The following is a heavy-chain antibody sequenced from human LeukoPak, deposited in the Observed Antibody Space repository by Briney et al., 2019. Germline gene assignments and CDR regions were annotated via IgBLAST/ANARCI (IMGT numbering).Heavy chain of an antibody. CDR1: GFTFSSYG. CDR2: VWYDGSNR. Sequence: GGSLRLSCAASGFTFSSYGMNWVRQAPGKGLEWVAVVWYDGSNRYYADSVKGRFTISRDNSKNTLYLQMNSLRAEDTAVYYCASAREPVGATVTDLDYWGQGTLVTVSS. J-gene: IGHJ4*02. V-gene: IGHV3-33*01. D-gene: IGHD4-17*01. CDR3: ASAREPVGATVTDLDY.